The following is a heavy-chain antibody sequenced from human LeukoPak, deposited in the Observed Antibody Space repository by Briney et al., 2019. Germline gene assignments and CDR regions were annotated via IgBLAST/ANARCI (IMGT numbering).Heavy chain of an antibody. Sequence: ASVKVSCKASGYTFTSYGISWVRQAPGQGLEWMGWISAYNGNTNYAQKLQGRVTMTTDTSTSTAYMELRSLRSDDTAVYYCARVMYSSGFRPSYFDYWGQGTLVTVSS. D-gene: IGHD6-19*01. V-gene: IGHV1-18*01. CDR1: GYTFTSYG. J-gene: IGHJ4*02. CDR2: ISAYNGNT. CDR3: ARVMYSSGFRPSYFDY.